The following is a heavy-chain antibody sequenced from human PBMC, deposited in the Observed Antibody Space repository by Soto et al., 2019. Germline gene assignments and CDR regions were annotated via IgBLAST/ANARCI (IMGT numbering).Heavy chain of an antibody. D-gene: IGHD3-22*01. J-gene: IGHJ3*02. CDR3: AREDNYYDSSGPVFDI. CDR1: GGSISSGGYY. CDR2: IYYSGST. Sequence: QVQLQESGPGLVKPSQTLSLTCTVSGGSISSGGYYWSWIRQHPGKGLEWIGYIYYSGSTYYNPSLKRPVNISGDTSKNQFSLKLSSVTAADTAVYYCAREDNYYDSSGPVFDIWGQGTMVTVSS. V-gene: IGHV4-31*01.